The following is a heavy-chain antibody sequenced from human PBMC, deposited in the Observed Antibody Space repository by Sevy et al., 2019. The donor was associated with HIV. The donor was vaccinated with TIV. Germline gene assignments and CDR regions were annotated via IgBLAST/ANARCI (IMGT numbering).Heavy chain of an antibody. CDR2: IGSDGAYQ. J-gene: IGHJ4*02. V-gene: IGHV3-33*01. CDR3: ARGGYYYDNAAYYALDS. CDR1: GFTFSNYA. Sequence: GSLRLSCAATGFTFSNYAMHWVRQAPGKGLEWVAIIGSDGAYQYHGDSVKGRFTISRDNSKNTLYLQMNNVRVEDTAVYYCARGGYYYDNAAYYALDSWGQGTLVTVSS. D-gene: IGHD3-22*01.